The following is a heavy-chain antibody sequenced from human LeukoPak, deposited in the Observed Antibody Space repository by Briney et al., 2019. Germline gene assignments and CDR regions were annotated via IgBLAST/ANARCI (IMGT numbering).Heavy chain of an antibody. V-gene: IGHV1-2*02. CDR3: ARVVVPAAMANWFDP. Sequence: ASVKVSCKASGYTFTGYYMHWVRQAPGQGLEWTGWINPNSGGTNYAQKFQGRVTMTRDTSISTAYMELSRLRFDDTAVYYCARVVVPAAMANWFDPWGQGTLVTVSS. CDR1: GYTFTGYY. D-gene: IGHD2-2*01. CDR2: INPNSGGT. J-gene: IGHJ5*02.